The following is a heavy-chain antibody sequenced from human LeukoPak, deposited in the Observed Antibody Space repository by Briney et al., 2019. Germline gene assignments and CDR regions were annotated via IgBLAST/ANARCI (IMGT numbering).Heavy chain of an antibody. Sequence: PSETLSLTCTVSGGSISSYYWSWIRQPPGKGLEWIGYIYYSGSTNYNPSLKSRVTVSVDTSKNQFSLKLSSVTAADTAVHYCARLVRAAAGTGYWFDPWGQGTLVTVSS. CDR1: GGSISSYY. D-gene: IGHD6-13*01. J-gene: IGHJ5*02. CDR2: IYYSGST. CDR3: ARLVRAAAGTGYWFDP. V-gene: IGHV4-59*08.